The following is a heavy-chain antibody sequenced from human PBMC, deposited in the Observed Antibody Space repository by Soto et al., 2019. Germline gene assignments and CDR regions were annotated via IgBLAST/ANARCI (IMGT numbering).Heavy chain of an antibody. D-gene: IGHD2-8*01. CDR2: ISAYNGNT. CDR1: GYTFTSYG. CDR3: ARDGEVYCTNCVCRVDY. V-gene: IGHV1-18*01. Sequence: QFQLVQSGAEVKKPGASVKVSFKASGYTFTSYGISWVRKAPGRGREWLGWISAYNGNTNYAQKLQGRVTMTTDTSTSTAYMELRSLRSDDTAVDYCARDGEVYCTNCVCRVDYWGQGTLVTVSS. J-gene: IGHJ4*02.